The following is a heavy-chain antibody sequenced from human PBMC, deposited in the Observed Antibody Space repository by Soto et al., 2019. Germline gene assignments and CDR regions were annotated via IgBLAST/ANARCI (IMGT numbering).Heavy chain of an antibody. CDR3: ARGMTPPGAPAWYYFDS. J-gene: IGHJ4*02. CDR1: GASITSSAY. D-gene: IGHD2-8*02. V-gene: IGHV4-4*07. CDR2: FSLSGTT. Sequence: HSETPSLTSTVSGASITSSAYWSWIRQPAGKGLEWIGRFSLSGTTNYNPSLRSRVTMSADVSKNQFSLRLTSVTAADTALYYCARGMTPPGAPAWYYFDSWGQGTLVTVSS.